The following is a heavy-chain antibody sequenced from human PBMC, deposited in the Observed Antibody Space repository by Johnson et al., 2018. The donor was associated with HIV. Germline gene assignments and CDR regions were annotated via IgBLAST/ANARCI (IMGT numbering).Heavy chain of an antibody. V-gene: IGHV3-20*04. CDR2: INWNGGSTI. Sequence: VQLVESGGGVVQPGGSLRLSCAASGFTFDNYAMSWVRQAPGKGLEWVSGINWNGGSTIYYADSVKGRFTISRDNAKNSLYRQMNSLRAEDTAVYYCNSPGLMIGPPIWGQGTMVTVSS. CDR3: NSPGLMIGPPI. CDR1: GFTFDNYA. D-gene: IGHD3-22*01. J-gene: IGHJ3*02.